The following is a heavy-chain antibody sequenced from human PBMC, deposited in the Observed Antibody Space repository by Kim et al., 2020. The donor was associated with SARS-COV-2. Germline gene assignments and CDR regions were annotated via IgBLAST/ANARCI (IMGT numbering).Heavy chain of an antibody. J-gene: IGHJ4*02. CDR3: ARVVSGDYEGFDY. D-gene: IGHD4-17*01. Sequence: NYNPSLKSRVTISVDTSKNQFSLKLSSVTAADTAVYYCARVVSGDYEGFDYWGQGTLVTVSS. V-gene: IGHV4-34*01.